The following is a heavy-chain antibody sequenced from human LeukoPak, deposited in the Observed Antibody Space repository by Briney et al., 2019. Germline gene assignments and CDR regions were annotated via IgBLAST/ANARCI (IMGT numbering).Heavy chain of an antibody. V-gene: IGHV4-4*02. D-gene: IGHD3-10*01. CDR1: AGSISNSKG. CDR3: ARGTPHYSGSGSYYISHFDP. J-gene: IGHJ5*02. Sequence: SETPSVTSASTAGSISNSKGWNWVRQPPGKGLKKIGEIYHSGSTNYSPSLKSRVTISVDKSKNQFSLRLSSVTAADSAVYYCARGTPHYSGSGSYYISHFDPWGQGTLVTVSS. CDR2: IYHSGST.